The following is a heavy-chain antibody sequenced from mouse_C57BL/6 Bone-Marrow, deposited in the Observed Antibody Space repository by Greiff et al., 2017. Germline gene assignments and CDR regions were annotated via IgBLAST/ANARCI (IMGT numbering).Heavy chain of an antibody. CDR1: GYSITSDY. V-gene: IGHV3-8*01. D-gene: IGHD1-1*01. CDR2: ISYSGST. CDR3: ARAVVATGYFDY. Sequence: VQLQQSGPGLAKPSQTLSLTCSVTGYSITSDYWNWIRTFPGNKLEYMGYISYSGSTYYNPSLKSRISITRDTSKNQYYRQLNSVTTEDTATYYCARAVVATGYFDYWGQGTTRTVSS. J-gene: IGHJ2*01.